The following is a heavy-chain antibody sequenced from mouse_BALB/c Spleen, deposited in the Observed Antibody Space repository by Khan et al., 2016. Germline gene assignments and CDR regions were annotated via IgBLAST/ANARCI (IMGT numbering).Heavy chain of an antibody. J-gene: IGHJ3*01. CDR1: GYSITSDYA. CDR3: AVLRITY. D-gene: IGHD2-4*01. CDR2: IGYSGST. V-gene: IGHV3-2*02. Sequence: EVQLQESGPGLVKPSQSLSLACTVTGYSITSDYAWNWIRQFPGNKLEWMGYIGYSGSTTYNPSLKSRISITRDSSKNQFFLQLSSVTTEDTATYYCAVLRITYWGQGTLVTVSA.